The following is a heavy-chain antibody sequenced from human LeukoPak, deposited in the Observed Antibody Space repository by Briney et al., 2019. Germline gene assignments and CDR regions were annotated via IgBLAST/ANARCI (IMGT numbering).Heavy chain of an antibody. CDR2: INLKSGGT. CDR1: GYSFSDSY. V-gene: IGHV1-2*06. Sequence: GASVKVSCKASGYSFSDSYIHWVRHAPAQGLELLGRINLKSGGTTYAQKFQGRVAMTRDTSINTAYMELSRLTSDDTAVFYCAKEQDSGGYRTADNWGQGTLVTVSS. J-gene: IGHJ4*02. CDR3: AKEQDSGGYRTADN. D-gene: IGHD2-15*01.